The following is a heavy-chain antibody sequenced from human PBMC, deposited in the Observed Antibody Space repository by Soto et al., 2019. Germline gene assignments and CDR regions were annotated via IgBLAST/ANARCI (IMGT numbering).Heavy chain of an antibody. CDR3: GKGSAATNYFYYATDV. D-gene: IGHD2-15*01. V-gene: IGHV3-23*01. CDR1: GFTFGIHA. Sequence: PGGSLRLSCAASGFTFGIHAMIWVRQAPGKGLEWVSFISASGGSTYYADSVKGRFTISRDNSKKTGYLQMNSPRGEDTAVYYCGKGSAATNYFYYATDVWGQGATVTDSS. J-gene: IGHJ6*02. CDR2: ISASGGST.